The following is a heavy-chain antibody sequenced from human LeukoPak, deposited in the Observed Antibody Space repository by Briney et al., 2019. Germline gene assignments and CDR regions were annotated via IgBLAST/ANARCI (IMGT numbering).Heavy chain of an antibody. V-gene: IGHV3-74*01. CDR3: ARSFLSIAAAATDY. CDR2: SNSDGGST. CDR1: GFTFSSYW. J-gene: IGHJ4*02. Sequence: GGSLRLSCAASGFTFSSYWMHWVRQVPGKGLVWVSRSNSDGGSTSYADSVKGRFTISRDNAKNTLYLQMNSLRAEDTAVYYCARSFLSIAAAATDYWGQGTLVTVSS. D-gene: IGHD6-13*01.